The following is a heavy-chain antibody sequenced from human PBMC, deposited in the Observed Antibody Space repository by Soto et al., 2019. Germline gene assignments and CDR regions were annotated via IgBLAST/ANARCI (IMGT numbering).Heavy chain of an antibody. V-gene: IGHV4-34*01. CDR2: INHSGST. CDR1: GGSFSGYY. CDR3: ASSGGYYDYVWGSYHRRAFDI. D-gene: IGHD3-16*01. Sequence: SETLSLTCAVYGGSFSGYYWSWIRQPPGKGLEWIGEINHSGSTNYDPSLKSRVTISVDTSKNQFSLKLSSVTAADTAVYYCASSGGYYDYVWGSYHRRAFDIWGQGTMVTVSS. J-gene: IGHJ3*02.